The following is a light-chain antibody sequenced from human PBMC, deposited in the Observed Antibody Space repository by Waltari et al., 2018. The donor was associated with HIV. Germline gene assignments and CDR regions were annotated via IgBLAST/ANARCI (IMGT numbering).Light chain of an antibody. CDR2: WAS. CDR3: QQYYITPYT. Sequence: DIVMTQSPASLTVSLGERATMTCKSSQSLLYSTNSKNHVAWYQQKPGQPPKLLIYWASTRESGVPDRFSGSGSGTDFTLTISSLQAEDVAVYYCQQYYITPYTFGQGTKLEIK. CDR1: QSLLYSTNSKNH. V-gene: IGKV4-1*01. J-gene: IGKJ2*01.